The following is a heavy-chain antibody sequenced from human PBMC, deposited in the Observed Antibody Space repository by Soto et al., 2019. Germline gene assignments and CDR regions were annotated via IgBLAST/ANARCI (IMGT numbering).Heavy chain of an antibody. CDR1: GGSISSFY. V-gene: IGHV4-59*08. Sequence: QVQLQESGPGLVKPSETLSLTCTVSGGSISSFYWNWIRQSPGKGLEWIGYISYSGSTNYNPSLKSRVTISVDTSKNQFSLKLSSVTAADTAVYYCARQDTSGYAFDYWGQGTLVTVSS. CDR3: ARQDTSGYAFDY. D-gene: IGHD3-22*01. J-gene: IGHJ4*02. CDR2: ISYSGST.